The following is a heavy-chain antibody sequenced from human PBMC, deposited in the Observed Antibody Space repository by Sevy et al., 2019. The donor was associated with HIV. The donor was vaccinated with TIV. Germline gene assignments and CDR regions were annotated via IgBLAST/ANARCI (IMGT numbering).Heavy chain of an antibody. CDR1: GGTFSSYA. D-gene: IGHD5-12*01. Sequence: ASVKVSYKASGGTFSSYAISWVRQAPGQGLEWMGRIIPIFGTANYAQKFQGRVTITADESTSTAYMELSSLRSEDTAVYYCARSLTFSGYDSYYFDYWGQGTLVTVSS. V-gene: IGHV1-69*13. CDR3: ARSLTFSGYDSYYFDY. CDR2: IIPIFGTA. J-gene: IGHJ4*02.